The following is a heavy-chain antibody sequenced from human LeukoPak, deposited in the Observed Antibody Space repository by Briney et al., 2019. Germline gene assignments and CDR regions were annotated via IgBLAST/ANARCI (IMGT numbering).Heavy chain of an antibody. CDR2: IYSGGST. D-gene: IGHD1-20*01. Sequence: GGSLRLSCAASGFTVSSNYMSWVRQAPGKGLEWVTVIYSGGSTYYADSVKGRFTISRDNSKNTLYLQMNSLRAEDTAVYYCAKGNWNDVLSWFDPWGQGTLVTVSS. J-gene: IGHJ5*02. CDR1: GFTVSSNY. V-gene: IGHV3-53*01. CDR3: AKGNWNDVLSWFDP.